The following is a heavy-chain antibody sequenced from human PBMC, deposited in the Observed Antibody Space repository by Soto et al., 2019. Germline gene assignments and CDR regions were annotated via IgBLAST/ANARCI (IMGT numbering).Heavy chain of an antibody. V-gene: IGHV2-5*02. CDR2: IYWDDDK. J-gene: IGHJ4*02. D-gene: IGHD3-22*01. CDR1: GFSLSTSGVG. Sequence: QITLKESGPTLVKPTQTLTLTCTFSGFSLSTSGVGVGWIRQPPGKALEWLALIYWDDDKRYSPSLKSRLTITKDTSKNQVVLTMTNMDPVDTATYYCAHRPSYDSSGYYFDYWGQGTLVTVSS. CDR3: AHRPSYDSSGYYFDY.